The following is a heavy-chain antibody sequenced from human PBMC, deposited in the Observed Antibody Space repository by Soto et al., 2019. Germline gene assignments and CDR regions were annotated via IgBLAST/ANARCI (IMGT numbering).Heavy chain of an antibody. CDR3: ARWGSSLYWKEVSAYNWFDP. Sequence: KTSESLSLTCTVSGGSIRSGSYYWGGVRQPPGEGLEWIGSIYYSGSTYYNPSLKSRVTISVDTSKNQFSLKLSSVTAADTAVYYCARWGSSLYWKEVSAYNWFDPWGQGTLVTVSS. CDR2: IYYSGST. CDR1: GGSIRSGSYY. V-gene: IGHV4-39*01. J-gene: IGHJ5*02. D-gene: IGHD6-13*01.